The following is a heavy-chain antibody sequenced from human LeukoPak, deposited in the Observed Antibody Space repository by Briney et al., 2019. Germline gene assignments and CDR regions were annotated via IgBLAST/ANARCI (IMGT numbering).Heavy chain of an antibody. CDR2: ISGSGGST. CDR3: AKDGYRGYFDY. D-gene: IGHD5-24*01. J-gene: IGHJ4*02. V-gene: IGHV3-23*01. CDR1: GFSFSTYA. Sequence: GGCLRLSCAASGFSFSTYAMNWVRQAPGKGLEWVSAISGSGGSTYYADSVKGRFTISRDNSKNTLYLQMNSLRAEDTAVYYCAKDGYRGYFDYWGQGTLVTVSS.